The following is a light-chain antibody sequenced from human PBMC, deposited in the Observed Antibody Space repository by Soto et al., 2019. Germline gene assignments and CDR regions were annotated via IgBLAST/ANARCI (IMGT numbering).Light chain of an antibody. CDR2: GAS. Sequence: EIVLTQSPGTLSLSPGERATPSRRASQSVSNNYLAWYQQKPGQAPRLLIYGASNRATGIPDRFSGSGSGTDFTLTISRLEPEDLAVYYCQQYGSSGTFGQGTKVDIK. CDR1: QSVSNNY. CDR3: QQYGSSGT. V-gene: IGKV3-20*01. J-gene: IGKJ1*01.